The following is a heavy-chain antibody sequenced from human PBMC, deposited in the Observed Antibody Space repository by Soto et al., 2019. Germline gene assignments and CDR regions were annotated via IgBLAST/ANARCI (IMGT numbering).Heavy chain of an antibody. Sequence: GGSLRLSCAASGFILSGSGMHWVRQASGKGLEWVGRIRSKANSYATAYAASVKGRFTISRDDSKNTVYLQMNSLKTEDTAVYYCAKPAGVVVAATMYYYGMDVWGQGTTVTVSS. CDR3: AKPAGVVVAATMYYYGMDV. CDR2: IRSKANSYAT. D-gene: IGHD2-15*01. CDR1: GFILSGSG. J-gene: IGHJ6*02. V-gene: IGHV3-73*01.